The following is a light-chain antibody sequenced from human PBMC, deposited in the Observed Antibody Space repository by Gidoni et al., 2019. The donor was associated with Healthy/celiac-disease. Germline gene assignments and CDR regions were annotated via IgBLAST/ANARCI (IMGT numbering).Light chain of an antibody. CDR1: ALPKQD. Sequence: SYELTQPPSVSVSPGQTARTTCSGDALPKQDAYWYQQKPGQAPVLVIYKDSERPSGIPERFSGSSSGTTVTLTISGVQAEDEADYYCQSADSSGTYYVFGTGTKVTVL. CDR3: QSADSSGTYYV. J-gene: IGLJ1*01. CDR2: KDS. V-gene: IGLV3-25*03.